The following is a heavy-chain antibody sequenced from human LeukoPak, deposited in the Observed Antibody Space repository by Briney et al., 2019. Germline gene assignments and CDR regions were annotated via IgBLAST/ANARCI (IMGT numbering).Heavy chain of an antibody. V-gene: IGHV1-46*01. D-gene: IGHD3-3*01. CDR3: ARDNDFWSAFDI. CDR1: GYTFTSYY. J-gene: IGHJ3*02. CDR2: INPSGGSI. Sequence: ASVKVSCKASGYTFTSYYMHWVRQAPGQGLEWTGIINPSGGSISYTQKFQGRVTMTRDTSTSTVYMELSSLRSEDTAVYYCARDNDFWSAFDIWGQGTMVTVSS.